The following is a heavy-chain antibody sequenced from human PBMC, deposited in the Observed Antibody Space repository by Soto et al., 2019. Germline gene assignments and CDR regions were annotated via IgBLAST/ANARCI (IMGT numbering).Heavy chain of an antibody. J-gene: IGHJ6*02. CDR3: ARADSSTKNDYYYYGMDV. CDR1: GYTFTSYY. Sequence: ASVKVSCKASGYTFTSYYMHWVRQAPGQGLEWMGIINPSGGSTSYAQKFQGRVTMTRDTSISTVYMELSSLRSEDTAVYYCARADSSTKNDYYYYGMDVWGQGTTVTVSS. CDR2: INPSGGST. D-gene: IGHD6-13*01. V-gene: IGHV1-46*01.